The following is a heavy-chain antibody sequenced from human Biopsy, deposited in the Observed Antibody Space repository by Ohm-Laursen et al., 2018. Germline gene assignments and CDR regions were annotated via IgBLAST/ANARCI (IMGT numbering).Heavy chain of an antibody. Sequence: SVKASCKASGYTFTSYDITWVRQASGQGPEWIGWLNPVSGNSNFGQKFRGRVTVTSDTSISTAYMELSGLTSDDTATYYCGRAVRNQLLTDPWGQGTLVTVTS. V-gene: IGHV1-8*01. CDR2: LNPVSGNS. J-gene: IGHJ5*02. D-gene: IGHD1-7*01. CDR1: GYTFTSYD. CDR3: GRAVRNQLLTDP.